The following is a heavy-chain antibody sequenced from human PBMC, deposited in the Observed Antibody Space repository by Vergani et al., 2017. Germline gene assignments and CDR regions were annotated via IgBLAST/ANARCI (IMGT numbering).Heavy chain of an antibody. V-gene: IGHV1-8*01. Sequence: QVQLVQSGAEVKKPGASVKVSCKASGYTFTNYDIYWVRQPTGQGLEWMGWMNPNSGNTGYAQKFQGRVTMTRNTSISTAYMELRSLRSDDTAVYFCARVMYRDEASTGYRLEGMDIWGQGTTVTISS. D-gene: IGHD3-9*01. CDR2: MNPNSGNT. J-gene: IGHJ6*02. CDR3: ARVMYRDEASTGYRLEGMDI. CDR1: GYTFTNYD.